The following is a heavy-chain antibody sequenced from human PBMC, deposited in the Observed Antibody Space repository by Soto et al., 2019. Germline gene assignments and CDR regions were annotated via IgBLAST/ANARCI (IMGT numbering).Heavy chain of an antibody. J-gene: IGHJ5*02. D-gene: IGHD2-2*01. V-gene: IGHV1-18*01. CDR3: ARAAVELPAATKNWFDP. CDR1: GYTFTSYG. CDR2: ISAYNGNT. Sequence: ASVKVSCKASGYTFTSYGISWVRQAPGQGLEWMGWISAYNGNTNYAQKLQGRVTMTTDTSTSTAYMELRSLRSDDTAVYYCARAAVELPAATKNWFDPWGQGTLVTVSS.